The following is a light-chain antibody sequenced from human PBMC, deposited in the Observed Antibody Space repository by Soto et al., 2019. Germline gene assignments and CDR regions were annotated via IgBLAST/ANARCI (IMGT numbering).Light chain of an antibody. Sequence: EIVLTQSPGTLSLSPGERATLSCRASQSISGTLAWYQQKPGQTPRLLIYDASTRATGIPARFSGIGSGTEFTLIISSLQSEDFAVCYCQHYKTWPLSFGGGTKVEI. V-gene: IGKV3-15*01. CDR2: DAS. CDR1: QSISGT. CDR3: QHYKTWPLS. J-gene: IGKJ4*02.